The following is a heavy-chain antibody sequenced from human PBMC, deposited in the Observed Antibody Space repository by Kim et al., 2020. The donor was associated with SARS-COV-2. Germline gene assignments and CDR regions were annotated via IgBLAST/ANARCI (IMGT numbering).Heavy chain of an antibody. CDR3: ARQLSHIVVVIAIQWWFDP. J-gene: IGHJ5*02. V-gene: IGHV4-39*01. CDR1: GGSISSSSYY. CDR2: IYYSGST. D-gene: IGHD2-21*01. Sequence: TLSLTRPAPGGSISSSSYYWGWIRQPPGKGLEWIGSIYYSGSTYYNPSLKSRVTISVDTSKNQFSLKLSSVTAADTAVYYCARQLSHIVVVIAIQWWFDPWGQGTLVTVSS.